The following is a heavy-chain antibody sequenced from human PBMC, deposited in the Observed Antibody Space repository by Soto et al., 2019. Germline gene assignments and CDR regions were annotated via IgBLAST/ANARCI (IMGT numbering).Heavy chain of an antibody. V-gene: IGHV3-23*01. D-gene: IGHD6-19*01. CDR2: ISGSGGST. CDR3: AKDRGIAVAGTGWFDP. Sequence: EVQLLESGGGLVQPGGSLRLSCAASGFTFSSYAMSWVRQAPGKGLEWVAAISGSGGSTYYADSVKGRFTISRDNSKNTLYLQMNSLRAEDTAVYYWAKDRGIAVAGTGWFDPWGQGTLVTVSS. CDR1: GFTFSSYA. J-gene: IGHJ5*02.